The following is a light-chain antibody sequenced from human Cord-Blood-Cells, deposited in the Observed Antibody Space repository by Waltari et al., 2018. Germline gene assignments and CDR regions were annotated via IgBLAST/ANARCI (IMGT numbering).Light chain of an antibody. V-gene: IGLV2-14*01. CDR1: SSDVGGYNY. CDR3: SSYTSSSTVV. J-gene: IGLJ2*01. CDR2: DVS. Sequence: QSALTQPASVSGSPGQSITISCTGTSSDVGGYNYVAWYQQHPGKAPKLMIYDVSNRPSGVSNRCAGAKSGNTASLTISELQAEDEADYYCSSYTSSSTVVFGGGTKLTVL.